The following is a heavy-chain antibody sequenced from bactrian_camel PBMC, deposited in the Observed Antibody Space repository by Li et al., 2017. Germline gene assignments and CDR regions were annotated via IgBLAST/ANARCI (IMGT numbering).Heavy chain of an antibody. V-gene: IGHV3S60*01. CDR3: ASGYGGNY. J-gene: IGHJ4*01. D-gene: IGHD3*01. CDR2: IRWSGGMT. Sequence: HVQLVESGGGSVQAGETLRLSCTASGLTFDDYAMGWFRQAPGKEREGVSCIRWSGGMTYYADSVKGRFTISRNNAKGTVYLQMSSLKSEDTALYYCASGYGGNYWGQGTQVTVS. CDR1: GLTFDDYA.